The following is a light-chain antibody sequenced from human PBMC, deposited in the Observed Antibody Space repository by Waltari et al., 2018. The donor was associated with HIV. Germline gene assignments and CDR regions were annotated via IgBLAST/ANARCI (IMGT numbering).Light chain of an antibody. CDR1: SDDIGTYNF. J-gene: IGLJ2*01. Sequence: QSALTQPASVSGSPGPSITISCTGSSDDIGTYNFASWYQQYLGKSPKLIIYAVSQRPSGISNRVSGSKSGNTASLTISRLQAEDEAHYFCSSYRSGSLPVVFGGGTKVTVL. CDR2: AVS. V-gene: IGLV2-14*01. CDR3: SSYRSGSLPVV.